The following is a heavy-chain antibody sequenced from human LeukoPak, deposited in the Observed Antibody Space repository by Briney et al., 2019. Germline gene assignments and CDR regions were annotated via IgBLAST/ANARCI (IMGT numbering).Heavy chain of an antibody. V-gene: IGHV3-48*03. CDR2: ISSSGSTI. J-gene: IGHJ4*02. CDR3: ARDTRNVVVVAAGAFDI. Sequence: GGSLRVSCVASGFTFSSYEMNWVRPAPGKGLEWVSYISSSGSTIYYADTVKGGFTLSRDNAKNSLYLQMNSLRAEDTAVYYCARDTRNVVVVAAGAFDIWGQGTLVTVSS. CDR1: GFTFSSYE. D-gene: IGHD2-15*01.